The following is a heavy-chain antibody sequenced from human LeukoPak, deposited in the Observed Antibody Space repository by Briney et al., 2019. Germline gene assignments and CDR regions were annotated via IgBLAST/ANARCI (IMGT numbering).Heavy chain of an antibody. CDR3: ARDGSVGATFFDY. CDR1: GYTFTGYY. CDR2: INPNSGGT. V-gene: IGHV1-2*02. J-gene: IGHJ4*02. D-gene: IGHD1-26*01. Sequence: GASVKVSCKASGYTFTGYYMHWVRQAPGQGLEWMGWINPNSGGTNYAQKFQGRVTMTRDTSISTAYMELSRLRSDDTAVYYCARDGSVGATFFDYWGQGTLVTVSS.